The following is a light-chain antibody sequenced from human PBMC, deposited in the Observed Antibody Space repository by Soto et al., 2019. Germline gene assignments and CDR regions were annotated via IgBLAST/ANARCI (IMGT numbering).Light chain of an antibody. CDR3: QHYGSPRLT. CDR2: GAS. J-gene: IGKJ4*01. Sequence: QSVSPGERATLSCRASQSVSSSYLAWYQQKSGQAPRLLISGASSRATGIPDRFSGSGSGTDFTLTISRLEPEDFAVYYCQHYGSPRLTFGGGTKVDIK. CDR1: QSVSSSY. V-gene: IGKV3-20*01.